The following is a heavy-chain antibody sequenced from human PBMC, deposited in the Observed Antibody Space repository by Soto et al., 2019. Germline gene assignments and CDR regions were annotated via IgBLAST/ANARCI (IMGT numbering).Heavy chain of an antibody. CDR2: TYYRSRWYN. D-gene: IGHD4-17*01. CDR3: ARDGGIALTTFDY. J-gene: IGHJ4*01. V-gene: IGHV6-1*01. Sequence: SQTLSLTSAVSVDSVSDNTAAWNWVRQSPSRGLEWLGRTYYRSRWYNDYAVAVRSRISINPDTSKNQFSLQLNSVTPEDTAVYYCARDGGIALTTFDYFGGGSLVTVSS. CDR1: VDSVSDNTAA.